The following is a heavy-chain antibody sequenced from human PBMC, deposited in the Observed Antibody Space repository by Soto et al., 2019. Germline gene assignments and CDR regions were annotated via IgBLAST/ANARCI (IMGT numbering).Heavy chain of an antibody. CDR1: GGSISSGGYY. D-gene: IGHD2-2*01. Sequence: QVQLQESGPGLVKPSQTLSLTCTVSGGSISSGGYYWSWIRQHPGKGLEWIGYIYYSGSTYYNPSLKIRVTISVDTSKNQFSLKLSSVTAADTAVYYCARDWVGYCSSTSCYRDGLPVWGKGTTVTVSS. J-gene: IGHJ6*04. CDR3: ARDWVGYCSSTSCYRDGLPV. V-gene: IGHV4-31*03. CDR2: IYYSGST.